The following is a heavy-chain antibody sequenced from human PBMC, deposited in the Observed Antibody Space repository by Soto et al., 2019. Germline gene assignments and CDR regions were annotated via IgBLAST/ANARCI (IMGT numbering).Heavy chain of an antibody. CDR1: GGSISSGDYY. CDR2: IYYSGST. D-gene: IGHD2-15*01. V-gene: IGHV4-30-4*01. Sequence: QVQLQESGPGLVKPSQTLSLTCTVSGGSISSGDYYWSWIRQPPGKGLEWIGYIYYSGSTYYNPSLKSRVTISVDTSKNQFSLKLGSVTAADTAVYYCARETGGEDIVFRFDPWGQGTLVTVSS. J-gene: IGHJ5*02. CDR3: ARETGGEDIVFRFDP.